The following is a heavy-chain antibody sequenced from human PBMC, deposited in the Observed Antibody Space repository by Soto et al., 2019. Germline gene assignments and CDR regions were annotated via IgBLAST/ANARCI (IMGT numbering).Heavy chain of an antibody. CDR3: ARDSPIARMDV. Sequence: ASVKVSCKASGYTFTGYYMHWVRQAPGQGLEWMGWINPNSGGTNYAQKFQGWVTMTRDTSISTAYMELSSLRSEDTAVYYCARDSPIARMDVWGQGTTVTVSS. CDR1: GYTFTGYY. J-gene: IGHJ6*02. V-gene: IGHV1-2*04. CDR2: INPNSGGT. D-gene: IGHD6-13*01.